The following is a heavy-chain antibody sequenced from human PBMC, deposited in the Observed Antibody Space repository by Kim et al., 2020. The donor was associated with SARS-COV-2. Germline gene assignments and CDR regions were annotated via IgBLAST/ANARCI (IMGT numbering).Heavy chain of an antibody. Sequence: SETLSLTCTVSGGSVSSGSYYWSWIRQPPGKGLEWIGYIYYSGSTNYNPSLKSRVTISVDTSKNQFSLKLSSVTAADTAVYYCARGWGSVVYYDSSGYLDYWGQGTLVAVSS. CDR3: ARGWGSVVYYDSSGYLDY. D-gene: IGHD3-22*01. J-gene: IGHJ4*02. CDR1: GGSVSSGSYY. CDR2: IYYSGST. V-gene: IGHV4-61*01.